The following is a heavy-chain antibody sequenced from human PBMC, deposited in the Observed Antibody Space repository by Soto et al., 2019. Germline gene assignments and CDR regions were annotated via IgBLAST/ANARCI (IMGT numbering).Heavy chain of an antibody. Sequence: SGPTLVNPTQTLTLTCTFSGFSLSTGGVGVGWIRQPPGKALEWLAVIYWDDDKRYSPSLRNRLTITKDTSKNHVVLTMTNMDPVDTATFFCSHRLGKYSLRNGGYFDYRGQGILVTVSS. D-gene: IGHD4-4*01. J-gene: IGHJ4*02. CDR2: IYWDDDK. CDR3: SHRLGKYSLRNGGYFDY. CDR1: GFSLSTGGVG. V-gene: IGHV2-5*02.